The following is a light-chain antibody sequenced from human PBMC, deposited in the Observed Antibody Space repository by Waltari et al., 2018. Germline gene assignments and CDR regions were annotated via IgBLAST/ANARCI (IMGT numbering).Light chain of an antibody. J-gene: IGLJ2*01. V-gene: IGLV1-51*01. CDR1: TSNIANNY. CDR2: DNN. Sequence: QSVLTQPPSVSAAAGQKITISCSGSTSNIANNYVSWYQQVPGTAPKVLIYDNNKRPSGIPDRFSGSKSGTSATLGITGLQTGDEADYYCGTWDSRLSTVVLGGGTKLTVL. CDR3: GTWDSRLSTVV.